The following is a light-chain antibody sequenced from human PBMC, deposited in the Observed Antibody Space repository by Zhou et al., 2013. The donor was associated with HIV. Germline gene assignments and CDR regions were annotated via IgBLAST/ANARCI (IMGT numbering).Light chain of an antibody. CDR3: QQSSNTPFT. CDR2: RAS. CDR1: QSISSY. V-gene: IGKV1-39*01. Sequence: DIQMTQSPSSLSASVGDRVTITCRASQSISSYLNWYQQKPGKAPKLLIYRASNLQSGVPSRFSGSESGTEFTLTISSLQPDDFASYYCQQSSNTPFTFGGGTKVEIK. J-gene: IGKJ4*01.